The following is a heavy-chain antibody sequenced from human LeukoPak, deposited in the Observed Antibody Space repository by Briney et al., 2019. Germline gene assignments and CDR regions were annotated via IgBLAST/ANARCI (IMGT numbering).Heavy chain of an antibody. V-gene: IGHV3-74*01. CDR2: IRSDGSTA. Sequence: GGSVRLSCVESRFTFSNFWMHWVRQAPGKGLVWVARIRSDGSTADYADSVKGRVTISRDTAKNTLYLEMNSLRSEDTAVYYCIRHWRTLAFAQWGHGTLLTLSS. CDR1: RFTFSNFW. D-gene: IGHD3-9*01. CDR3: IRHWRTLAFAQ. J-gene: IGHJ4*01.